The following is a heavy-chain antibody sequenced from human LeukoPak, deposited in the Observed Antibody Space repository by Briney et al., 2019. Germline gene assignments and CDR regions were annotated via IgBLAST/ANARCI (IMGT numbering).Heavy chain of an antibody. CDR2: INHSGST. CDR3: ARGLIAAAGYNWFDP. V-gene: IGHV4-34*01. Sequence: SETLPLTCAVYGGSFSGYYWSWIRQLPGKGLEWIGEINHSGSTNYNPSLKSRVTISVDTSKNQFSLKLSAVTAADTAVYYCARGLIAAAGYNWFDPWGQGTLVTVSS. CDR1: GGSFSGYY. D-gene: IGHD6-13*01. J-gene: IGHJ5*02.